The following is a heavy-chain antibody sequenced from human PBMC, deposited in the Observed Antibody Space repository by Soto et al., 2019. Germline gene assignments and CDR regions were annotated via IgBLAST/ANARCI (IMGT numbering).Heavy chain of an antibody. CDR3: ARGLFMSVTTTDHDAFDI. J-gene: IGHJ3*02. V-gene: IGHV1-8*01. Sequence: ASVKVSCKASGYTFTSYDINWVRQATGQGLEWMGWMNPNSGNTGYAQKFQGRVTMTRNTSISTAYMELSGLRSEDTAVYYCARGLFMSVTTTDHDAFDIWGQVTIATVSS. CDR2: MNPNSGNT. CDR1: GYTFTSYD. D-gene: IGHD4-17*01.